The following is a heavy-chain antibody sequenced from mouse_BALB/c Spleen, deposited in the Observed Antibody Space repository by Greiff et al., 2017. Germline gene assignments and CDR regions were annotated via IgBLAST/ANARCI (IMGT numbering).Heavy chain of an antibody. CDR1: GDSITSGY. J-gene: IGHJ2*01. V-gene: IGHV3-8*02. D-gene: IGHD1-1*01. CDR2: ISYSGST. Sequence: EVQLQESGPSLVKPSQTLSLTCSVTGDSITSGYWNWIRKFPGNKLEYMGYISYSGSTYYNPSLKSRISITRDTSKNQYYLQLNSVTTEDTATYYCARSPPYYYGSRWYFDYWGQGTTLTVSS. CDR3: ARSPPYYYGSRWYFDY.